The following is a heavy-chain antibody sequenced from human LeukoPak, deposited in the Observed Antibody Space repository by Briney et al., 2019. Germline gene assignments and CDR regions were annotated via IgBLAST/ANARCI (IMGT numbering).Heavy chain of an antibody. J-gene: IGHJ4*02. Sequence: PGGSLRLSCAASAFTFSSFCMSWVRQAPGKGLEWVANIKQDGSEKYYVDSVKGRFTISRDNAKNSLYLQMNSLRAEDTAVYYCARDRSSGWYLPIDYWGQGTLVTVSS. CDR1: AFTFSSFC. CDR3: ARDRSSGWYLPIDY. CDR2: IKQDGSEK. V-gene: IGHV3-7*01. D-gene: IGHD6-19*01.